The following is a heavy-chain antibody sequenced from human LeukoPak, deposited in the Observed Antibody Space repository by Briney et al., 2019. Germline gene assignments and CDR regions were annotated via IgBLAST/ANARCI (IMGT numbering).Heavy chain of an antibody. CDR2: ISSSSSYI. J-gene: IGHJ4*02. CDR1: GFTFSSYS. D-gene: IGHD4-23*01. CDR3: TTDPSTVVRGIDY. Sequence: PGGSLRLSCAASGFTFSSYSMNWVRQAPGKGLEWVSSISSSSSYIYYADSVKGRFTISRDNAKNSLYLQMNSLRAEDTAVYYCTTDPSTVVRGIDYWGQGTLVTVSS. V-gene: IGHV3-21*01.